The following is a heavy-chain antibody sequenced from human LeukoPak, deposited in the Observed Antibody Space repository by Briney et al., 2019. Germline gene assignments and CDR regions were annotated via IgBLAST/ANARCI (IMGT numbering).Heavy chain of an antibody. D-gene: IGHD6-13*01. V-gene: IGHV1-2*02. Sequence: ASVKVSCKASGYTFTDYYMHWVRQAPGQGLEWMGWINPNSGDTNYAQKFQGRVTVTRDTSISTAYMELSSLRSEDTAVYYCARGIKAAAGPYYYYYMDVWGKGTTVTISS. CDR2: INPNSGDT. J-gene: IGHJ6*03. CDR1: GYTFTDYY. CDR3: ARGIKAAAGPYYYYYMDV.